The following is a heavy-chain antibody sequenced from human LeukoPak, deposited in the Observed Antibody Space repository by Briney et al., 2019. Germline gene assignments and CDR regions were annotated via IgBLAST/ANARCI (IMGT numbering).Heavy chain of an antibody. Sequence: PGGSLRLSCAASGFTFSTYGMSWVRQAPGKGLEWVSVVTDSGDSTFYADSVKGRFFISRDNSKNTVHLQMNSLTAGDTALYYCARDVGGPAPDWGQGTLVTVSS. V-gene: IGHV3-23*01. D-gene: IGHD3-16*01. J-gene: IGHJ4*02. CDR2: VTDSGDST. CDR1: GFTFSTYG. CDR3: ARDVGGPAPD.